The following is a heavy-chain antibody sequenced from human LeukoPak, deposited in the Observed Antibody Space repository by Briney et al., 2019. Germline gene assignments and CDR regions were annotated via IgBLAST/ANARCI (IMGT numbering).Heavy chain of an antibody. CDR2: INHSGST. CDR1: GGSFSGYY. D-gene: IGHD3-10*01. Sequence: PSETLSLTCAVYGGSFSGYYWSWIRQPPGKGLEWIGEINHSGSTNYNPSLKSRVTISVDTSKNQFSLKLSSVTAVDTAVYYCARGGSGAARGYYYYMDVWGKGTTVTVSS. J-gene: IGHJ6*03. CDR3: ARGGSGAARGYYYYMDV. V-gene: IGHV4-34*01.